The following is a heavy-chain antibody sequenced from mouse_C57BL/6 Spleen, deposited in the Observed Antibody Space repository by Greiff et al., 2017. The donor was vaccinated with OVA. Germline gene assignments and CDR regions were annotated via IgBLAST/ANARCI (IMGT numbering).Heavy chain of an antibody. V-gene: IGHV6-6*01. J-gene: IGHJ1*03. CDR3: TLNWVKYFDV. D-gene: IGHD4-1*02. CDR1: GFTFSDAW. CDR2: IRNKANNHAT. Sequence: EVQVVESGGGLVQPGGSMKLSCAASGFTFSDAWMDWVRQSPEKGLEWVAEIRNKANNHATYYAESVKGRFTISRDDSKSSVYLQMNSLKAEDTGIYYCTLNWVKYFDVWGTGTTVTVSS.